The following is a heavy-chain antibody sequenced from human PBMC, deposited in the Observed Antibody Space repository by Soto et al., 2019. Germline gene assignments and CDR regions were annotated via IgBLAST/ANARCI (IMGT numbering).Heavy chain of an antibody. D-gene: IGHD4-17*01. V-gene: IGHV3-48*01. Sequence: GSLRLSCAASGFTFSTYAMNWVRQAPGKGLEWLSYISKNGDSIYYADSVKGRFTISRDNARTSLYLQMNSLRAEDTAIYYCTIDDYSDYDQVXYWGQGTLVXVSS. CDR1: GFTFSTYA. J-gene: IGHJ4*02. CDR2: ISKNGDSI. CDR3: TIDDYSDYDQVXY.